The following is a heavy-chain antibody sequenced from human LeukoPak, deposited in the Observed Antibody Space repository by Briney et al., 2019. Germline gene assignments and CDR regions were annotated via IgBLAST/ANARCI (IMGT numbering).Heavy chain of an antibody. CDR3: TRSMYGEGRRIIDFDY. V-gene: IGHV3-72*01. D-gene: IGHD4/OR15-4a*01. J-gene: IGHJ4*02. CDR2: SRNKVNSYTT. CDR1: GFTFSDHY. Sequence: GGSLRLSXAASGFTFSDHYIDWVRQAPGKGLEWVGRSRNKVNSYTTAYAASVIGRFTVSRDDLSATVYLQMNSLKTEDTAVYYCTRSMYGEGRRIIDFDYWGQRTLLTVSS.